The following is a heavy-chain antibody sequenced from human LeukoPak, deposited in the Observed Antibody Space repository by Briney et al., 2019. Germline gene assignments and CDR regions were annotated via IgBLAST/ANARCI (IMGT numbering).Heavy chain of an antibody. CDR1: GGSFSGYY. CDR3: ARQSGDQSSAWYFDA. J-gene: IGHJ4*02. CDR2: INHSGST. D-gene: IGHD6-19*01. V-gene: IGHV4-34*01. Sequence: SETLSLTCAVYGGSFSGYYWSWIRQPPGKGLEWIGEINHSGSTNYNPSLKSRVTISVDTSKNQFSLKLSSVTAADTAVYYCARQSGDQSSAWYFDAWGQGTLVTVSS.